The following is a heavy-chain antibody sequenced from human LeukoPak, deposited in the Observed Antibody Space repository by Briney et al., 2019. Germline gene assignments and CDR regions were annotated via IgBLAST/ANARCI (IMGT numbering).Heavy chain of an antibody. V-gene: IGHV4-59*01. D-gene: IGHD6-6*01. CDR2: IYYSGST. J-gene: IGHJ4*02. CDR1: GGSISSYY. CDR3: ARDSRWDGSSFDY. Sequence: KASETLSLTCTVSGGSISSYYWSWIRQPPGKGLEWIGYIYYSGSTNYNPSLKSRVTISVDTSKNQFSLNLSSVTAADTAVYYCARDSRWDGSSFDYWGQGTLVTVSS.